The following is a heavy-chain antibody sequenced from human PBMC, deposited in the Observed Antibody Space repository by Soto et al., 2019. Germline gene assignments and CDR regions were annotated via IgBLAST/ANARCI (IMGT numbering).Heavy chain of an antibody. CDR3: ARAPGGSSWVYWYFDL. V-gene: IGHV3-53*01. CDR2: IYSGGST. D-gene: IGHD6-13*01. CDR1: GFTVSSNH. Sequence: PGGSLRLSCAASGFTVSSNHMSWVRQAPGKGLEWVSLIYSGGSTYFADSVKGRFTISRDNSKNTLYLQMNSLRAEDTAQYYCARAPGGSSWVYWYFDLWGRGILVTVSS. J-gene: IGHJ2*01.